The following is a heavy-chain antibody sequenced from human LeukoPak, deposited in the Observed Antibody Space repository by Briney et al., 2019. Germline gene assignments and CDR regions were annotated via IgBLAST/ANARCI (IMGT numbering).Heavy chain of an antibody. CDR3: TRHYIVVVPAAMRVSDY. Sequence: GGSLRLSCAASGFTFSGSAMHWVRQASGKGLEWVGRIRSKANSYATAYAASVKGMFTISRDDSKNTAYLQMNSLKTEDTAVYYCTRHYIVVVPAAMRVSDYWGQGTLVTVSS. J-gene: IGHJ4*02. CDR1: GFTFSGSA. D-gene: IGHD2-2*01. V-gene: IGHV3-73*01. CDR2: IRSKANSYAT.